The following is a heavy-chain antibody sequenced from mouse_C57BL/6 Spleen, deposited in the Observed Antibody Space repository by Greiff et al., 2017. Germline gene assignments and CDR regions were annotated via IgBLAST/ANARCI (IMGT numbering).Heavy chain of an antibody. V-gene: IGHV1-53*01. Sequence: VQLQQPGTELVKPGASVKLSCKASGYTFTSYWMHWVKQRPGQGLEWIGNINPSNGGTNYNEKFKSKATLTVDKSSSTAYMQLSSQTSEDAAVYKCARRRYYSNSDWYFDVWGTGTTVTVSS. J-gene: IGHJ1*03. CDR3: ARRRYYSNSDWYFDV. CDR2: INPSNGGT. D-gene: IGHD2-5*01. CDR1: GYTFTSYW.